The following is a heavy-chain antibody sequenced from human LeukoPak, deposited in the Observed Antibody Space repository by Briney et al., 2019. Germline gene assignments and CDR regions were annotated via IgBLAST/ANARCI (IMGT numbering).Heavy chain of an antibody. CDR1: GFTFSSYA. CDR3: AKVWDTYYYDSSGSFDY. Sequence: PGGSLRLSCAASGFTFSSYAMSWVRQAPGKGLEWVSAISSSGGSTYYADSVKGRFTISRDNSKNTLYLQMNSLRAEGTAVYYCAKVWDTYYYDSSGSFDYWGQGTLVTVSS. D-gene: IGHD3-22*01. V-gene: IGHV3-23*01. CDR2: ISSSGGST. J-gene: IGHJ4*02.